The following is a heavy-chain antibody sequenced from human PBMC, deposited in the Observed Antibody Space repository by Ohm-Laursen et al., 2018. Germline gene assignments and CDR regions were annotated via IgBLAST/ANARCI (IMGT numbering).Heavy chain of an antibody. CDR1: GFTFSSYE. Sequence: SLRLSCSASGFTFSSYEMNWVRQAPGKGLEWVSYISSSGSTIYYADSVKGRFTISRDNAKNSLYLQMNSLRAEDTAVYYCAKDYYDSSGLDYWGQGTLVTVSS. CDR3: AKDYYDSSGLDY. V-gene: IGHV3-48*03. D-gene: IGHD3-22*01. CDR2: ISSSGSTI. J-gene: IGHJ4*02.